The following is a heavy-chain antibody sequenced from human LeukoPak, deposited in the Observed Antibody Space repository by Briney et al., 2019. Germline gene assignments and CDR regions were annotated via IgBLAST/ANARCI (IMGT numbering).Heavy chain of an antibody. V-gene: IGHV4-4*02. CDR1: GGSISSNNW. Sequence: SETLSLTCAVSGGSISSNNWWNWVRQPPGKGLEWIGEIYHSGSTNYNPSLKSRVTISVDKSKNQFSLKLSSVTAADTAVYYCAREPYGDYGGYYYYYMDVWGKGTTVTVSS. CDR2: IYHSGST. D-gene: IGHD4-17*01. J-gene: IGHJ6*03. CDR3: AREPYGDYGGYYYYYMDV.